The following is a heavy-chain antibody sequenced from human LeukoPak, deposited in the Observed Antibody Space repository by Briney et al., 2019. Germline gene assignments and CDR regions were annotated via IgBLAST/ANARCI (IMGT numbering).Heavy chain of an antibody. J-gene: IGHJ5*02. V-gene: IGHV4-39*01. CDR2: IYYSGST. Sequence: SETLSLTCTVSGGSISSSSYYWGWIRQPPGKGLEWTGSIYYSGSTYYNPSLKSRVTISVDTSKNQFSLKLSSVTAADTAVYYCASYTMVRGVTPPNWFDPWGQGTLVTVSS. CDR3: ASYTMVRGVTPPNWFDP. D-gene: IGHD3-10*01. CDR1: GGSISSSSYY.